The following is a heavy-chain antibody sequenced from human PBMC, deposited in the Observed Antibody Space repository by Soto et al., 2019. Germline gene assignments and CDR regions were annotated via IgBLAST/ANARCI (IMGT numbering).Heavy chain of an antibody. D-gene: IGHD6-19*01. CDR2: IKSKTDGGTT. CDR3: TTDDSSGLYYYYYYGMDV. V-gene: IGHV3-15*07. Sequence: PGGSLRLSCAASGFTFSNAWMNWVRQAPGKGLEWVGRIKSKTDGGTTDYAAPVKGRFTISRDDSKNTLYLQMNSLKTEDTAVYYCTTDDSSGLYYYYYYGMDVWGQGTTVTVSS. J-gene: IGHJ6*02. CDR1: GFTFSNAW.